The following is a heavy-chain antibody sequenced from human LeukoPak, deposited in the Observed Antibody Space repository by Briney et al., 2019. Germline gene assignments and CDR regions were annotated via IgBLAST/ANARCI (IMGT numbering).Heavy chain of an antibody. J-gene: IGHJ6*03. Sequence: GGSLRLSCAASGFTFRSYAMSWVRQTPGKGLEWVSAISGSGGSTYYADSVKGRFTISRDNSKNTLYLQMNSLRAEDTAVYYCAKKGAHSSSSVSYYYYYMDVWGKGTTVTVSS. CDR1: GFTFRSYA. CDR3: AKKGAHSSSSVSYYYYYMDV. D-gene: IGHD6-6*01. V-gene: IGHV3-23*01. CDR2: ISGSGGST.